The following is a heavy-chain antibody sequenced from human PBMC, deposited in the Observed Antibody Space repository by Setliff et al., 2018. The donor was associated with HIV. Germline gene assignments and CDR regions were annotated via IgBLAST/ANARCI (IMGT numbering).Heavy chain of an antibody. CDR2: IYSDGSS. J-gene: IGHJ1*01. D-gene: IGHD3-22*01. CDR1: GFTVSRFY. Sequence: PGGSLRLSCAASGFTVSRFYMSWVRQAPGKGLEWVSVIYSDGSSYYADSVRGRFTISRDNYKNTLYLQMNSLRPEDTAVYYCARDRLNYYDSSGYPEYFQHWGQGTLVTVSS. V-gene: IGHV3-53*01. CDR3: ARDRLNYYDSSGYPEYFQH.